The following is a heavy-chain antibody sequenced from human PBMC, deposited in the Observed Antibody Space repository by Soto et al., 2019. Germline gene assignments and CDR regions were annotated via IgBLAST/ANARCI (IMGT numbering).Heavy chain of an antibody. CDR3: ARRRNGVLGIDY. D-gene: IGHD1-26*01. J-gene: IGHJ4*02. V-gene: IGHV3-48*03. Sequence: GSLRLSCAASGFTFSSYEINWVRQAPGKGLEWVSYISSSGSTIYYADSVKGRFTISRDNAKNSLYLQMNSLRAEDTAVYYCARRRNGVLGIDYWGQGTLVTVYS. CDR2: ISSSGSTI. CDR1: GFTFSSYE.